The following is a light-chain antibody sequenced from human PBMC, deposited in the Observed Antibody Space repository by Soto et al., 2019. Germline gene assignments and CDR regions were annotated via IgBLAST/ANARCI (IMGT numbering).Light chain of an antibody. J-gene: IGKJ5*01. V-gene: IGKV1-5*01. CDR3: QQRGHWPIT. CDR2: DAS. CDR1: QSIRSL. Sequence: IRMNVSPVTLSPSFGDRGTITSRASQSIRSLLAWYRQKPGKAPKVLIYDASSLGSGVPSRFSGSGSGTEFTLTISSLQPEDFAAYYCQQRGHWPITFGGGTRLEIK.